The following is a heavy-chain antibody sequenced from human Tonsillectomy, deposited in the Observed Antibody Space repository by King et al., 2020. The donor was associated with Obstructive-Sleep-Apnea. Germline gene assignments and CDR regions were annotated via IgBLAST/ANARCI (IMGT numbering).Heavy chain of an antibody. D-gene: IGHD5-18*01. V-gene: IGHV3-48*04. Sequence: QLVQSGGGLVQPGGSLRLSCAASGFTFSSYSMNWVRQAPGKGLEWGSYISSSSTTIYYADSVKGRFTISRDNAKNSLYLQMNSLRAEDTAVFYCARDRRGYTYGEYYFDYWGQGTLVTVSS. CDR3: ARDRRGYTYGEYYFDY. CDR2: ISSSSTTI. CDR1: GFTFSSYS. J-gene: IGHJ4*02.